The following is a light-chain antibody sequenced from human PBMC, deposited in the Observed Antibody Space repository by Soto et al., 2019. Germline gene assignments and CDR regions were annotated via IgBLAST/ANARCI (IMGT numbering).Light chain of an antibody. CDR1: SSDVGGYNY. CDR3: SSYTSSSTVV. J-gene: IGLJ2*01. V-gene: IGLV2-14*01. Sequence: QSVLTQSASVSGSPGQSITISCTGTSSDVGGYNYVSWYQQHPGKAPKLMIYDVTNRPSGVSNRSSGSKSGNTASLTISGLQAEDEADYYCSSYTSSSTVVFGGGTQLTV. CDR2: DVT.